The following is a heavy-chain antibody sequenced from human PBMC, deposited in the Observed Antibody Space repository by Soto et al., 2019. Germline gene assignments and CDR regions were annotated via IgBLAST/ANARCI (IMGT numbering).Heavy chain of an antibody. CDR1: GYTFTGYY. CDR2: INPNSGGT. J-gene: IGHJ4*02. V-gene: IGHV1-2*02. D-gene: IGHD6-6*01. CDR3: ARDKGSSSFFESNY. Sequence: ASVKVSCKASGYTFTGYYMHWVRQAPGQGLEWMGWINPNSGGTNYAQKFQGRVTMTRDTSISTAYMELSRLRSDDTAVYYCARDKGSSSFFESNYWGQGTLVTVSS.